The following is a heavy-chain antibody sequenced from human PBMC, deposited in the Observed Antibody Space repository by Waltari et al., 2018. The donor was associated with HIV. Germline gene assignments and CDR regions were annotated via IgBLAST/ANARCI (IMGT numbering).Heavy chain of an antibody. V-gene: IGHV3-30*09. CDR1: GFTFSSNA. CDR3: ARDLISGIMPRSYYYGLDV. Sequence: QGQMVESGGGVVQPGRSLRLSCAASGFTFSSNAVHWVRQAPGKGLEWVALISHDGSNTYYADSVKGRFVISRDNSKNTLDLQMNSLTIEDTAVYYCARDLISGIMPRSYYYGLDVWGHGTTVTVSS. D-gene: IGHD2-2*01. J-gene: IGHJ6*02. CDR2: ISHDGSNT.